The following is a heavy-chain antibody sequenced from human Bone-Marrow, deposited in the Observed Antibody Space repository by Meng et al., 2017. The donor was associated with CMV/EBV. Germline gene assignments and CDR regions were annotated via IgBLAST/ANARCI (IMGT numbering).Heavy chain of an antibody. Sequence: GGSLRLSCTASGFTFGDHTMSWVRQAPGKGLEWVGFIRSKVYGETTEYAASVRGRASISRDDSKSIAYLQVNSLKTEDTAVYYCTTPGIAVFWGQGTLVTVSS. J-gene: IGHJ4*02. V-gene: IGHV3-49*04. CDR2: IRSKVYGETT. D-gene: IGHD6-19*01. CDR3: TTPGIAVF. CDR1: GFTFGDHT.